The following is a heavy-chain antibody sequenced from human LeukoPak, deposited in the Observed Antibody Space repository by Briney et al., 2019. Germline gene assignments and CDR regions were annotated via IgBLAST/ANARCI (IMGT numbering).Heavy chain of an antibody. J-gene: IGHJ4*02. CDR3: AREVAAANDY. V-gene: IGHV4-61*02. CDR1: GGSISSGSYY. Sequence: SQTLSLTCTVSGGSISSGSYYWSWIRQPAGKGLEWIGSIYYSGNTYYNPSLKSRVTISVDTSKNQFSLKLSSVTAADTAVYYCAREVAAANDYWGQGTLVTVSS. CDR2: IYYSGNT. D-gene: IGHD6-13*01.